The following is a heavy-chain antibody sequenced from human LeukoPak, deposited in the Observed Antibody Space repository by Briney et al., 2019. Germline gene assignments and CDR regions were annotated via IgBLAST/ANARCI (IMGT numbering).Heavy chain of an antibody. D-gene: IGHD3-16*01. J-gene: IGHJ4*02. CDR1: GYTFTSYW. CDR3: AGHMATSDWGLDY. CDR2: IYPGDSDT. V-gene: IGHV5-51*01. Sequence: GDSLQISCKASGYTFTSYWIAWVRQMPGKGPECIGMIYPGDSDTRYTPSFHGHVTISADKSVSTAYLQWSSLKVSDSATYYCAGHMATSDWGLDYWGQGTLVTVSS.